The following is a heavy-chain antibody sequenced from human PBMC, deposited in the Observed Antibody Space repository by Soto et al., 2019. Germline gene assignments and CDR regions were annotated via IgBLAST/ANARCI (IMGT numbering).Heavy chain of an antibody. Sequence: PSETLSLTCTVSGGSISSGGYYWSWIRQHPGKGLEWIGYIYYSGSTYYNPSLKSRVTISVDTSKNQFSLKLSSVTAADTAVYYCARVGLDGYYYGMDVWGQGPTVTVSS. D-gene: IGHD3-16*01. V-gene: IGHV4-31*03. J-gene: IGHJ6*02. CDR2: IYYSGST. CDR3: ARVGLDGYYYGMDV. CDR1: GGSISSGGYY.